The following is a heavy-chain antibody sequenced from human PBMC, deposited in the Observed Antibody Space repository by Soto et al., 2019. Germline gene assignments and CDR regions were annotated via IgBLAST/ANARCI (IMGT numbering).Heavy chain of an antibody. CDR1: GFICSSYS. CDR3: AKAIEQWLIRGASGYYGLDV. Sequence: GGSLRLSCAASGFICSSYSMSWVRQAPGKGLEWVSSIRASDSSTYYADPVKGRFTISRDNSKNTLYLQMGSLRAEDTAVYYCAKAIEQWLIRGASGYYGLDVWGQGTTVTVSS. J-gene: IGHJ6*02. D-gene: IGHD6-19*01. V-gene: IGHV3-23*01. CDR2: IRASDSST.